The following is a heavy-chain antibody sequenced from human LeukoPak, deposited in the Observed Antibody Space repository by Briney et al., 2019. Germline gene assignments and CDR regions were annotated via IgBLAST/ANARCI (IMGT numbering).Heavy chain of an antibody. Sequence: GGSLRLSCAAPGFTFSSYSMNWVRQAPGKGLEWVSYISSSSSTIYYADSVKGRFTISRDNAKNSLYLQMNSLRAEDTAVYYCARWYSGGGDAFDIWGQGTMVTVSS. V-gene: IGHV3-48*01. J-gene: IGHJ3*02. CDR1: GFTFSSYS. CDR2: ISSSSSTI. D-gene: IGHD2-15*01. CDR3: ARWYSGGGDAFDI.